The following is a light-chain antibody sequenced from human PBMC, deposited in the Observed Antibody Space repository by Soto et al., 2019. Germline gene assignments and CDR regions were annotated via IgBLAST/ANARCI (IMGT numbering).Light chain of an antibody. Sequence: DIQMTQSPSSLSASVGDRVTITCQASQDIKDFLNWYQQKPGKAPKLLIYDASNLEPGVPSRFSARGSGTDFTFTIASLQPEDIATYYCQQYDGLPPYTFGQGTKLEIK. J-gene: IGKJ2*01. CDR2: DAS. CDR3: QQYDGLPPYT. V-gene: IGKV1-33*01. CDR1: QDIKDF.